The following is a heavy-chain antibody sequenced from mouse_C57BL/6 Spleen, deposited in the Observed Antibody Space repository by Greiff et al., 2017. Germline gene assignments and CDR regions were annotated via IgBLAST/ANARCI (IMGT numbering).Heavy chain of an antibody. CDR2: IYPGDGDT. CDR1: GYAFSSSW. V-gene: IGHV1-82*01. J-gene: IGHJ2*01. CDR3: ARAIYYDYAPDY. D-gene: IGHD2-4*01. Sequence: QVQLQQSGPELVKPGASVKISCKASGYAFSSSWMNWVKQRPGKGLEWIGRIYPGDGDTNYNGKFKGKATLTADNSSSTAYMQLSSLTSEDSAVYFCARAIYYDYAPDYWGQGTTLTVSS.